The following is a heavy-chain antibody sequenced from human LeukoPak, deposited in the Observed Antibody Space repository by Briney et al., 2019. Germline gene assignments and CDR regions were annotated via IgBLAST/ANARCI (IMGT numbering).Heavy chain of an antibody. CDR3: ARTLRTYHYDNSGYYTLDY. D-gene: IGHD3-22*01. J-gene: IGHJ4*02. CDR2: IDWDDDK. CDR1: GFSLSTSGVC. Sequence: SGPTLVNPTQTLTLTCTFSGFSLSTSGVCVSWTRQPPGKALEWLARIDWDDDKFYSTSLKTRLTISKDISKNQVVLTMTNMDPVDTATYYCARTLRTYHYDNSGYYTLDYWGQGTLVTVSS. V-gene: IGHV2-70*17.